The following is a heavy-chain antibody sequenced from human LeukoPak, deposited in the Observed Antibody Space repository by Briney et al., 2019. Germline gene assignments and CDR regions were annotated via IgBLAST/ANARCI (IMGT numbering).Heavy chain of an antibody. CDR3: ARSPLAVAGYSYYMDV. Sequence: SVKVSCKASGGTFSSYTISWVRQAPGQGLEWMGGIIPIFGTANYAQKFQGRVTTTTDESTSTAYMELSSLRSEDTAVYYCARSPLAVAGYSYYMDVWGKGTTVTVSS. V-gene: IGHV1-69*05. J-gene: IGHJ6*03. CDR1: GGTFSSYT. CDR2: IIPIFGTA. D-gene: IGHD6-19*01.